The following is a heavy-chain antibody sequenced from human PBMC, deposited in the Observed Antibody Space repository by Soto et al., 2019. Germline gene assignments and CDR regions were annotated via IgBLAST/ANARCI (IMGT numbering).Heavy chain of an antibody. CDR2: MRPSSGSA. Sequence: QVQLVQSGAEVRKPGASMKISCEASGYSFTNYYIHWLRQVPGQGLEWLGIMRPSSGSAAYPQRFQGRVTMTRDTSTSTVYMELTTLTIEDAGVYFCAREPNESFKFDLWGQGTLVTVSS. V-gene: IGHV1-46*01. D-gene: IGHD2-21*01. CDR3: AREPNESFKFDL. CDR1: GYSFTNYY. J-gene: IGHJ4*02.